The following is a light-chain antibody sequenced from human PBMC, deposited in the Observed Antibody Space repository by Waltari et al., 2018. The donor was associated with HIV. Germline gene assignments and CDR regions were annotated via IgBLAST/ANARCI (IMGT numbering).Light chain of an antibody. CDR1: RSNLGTGYH. V-gene: IGLV1-40*01. J-gene: IGLJ1*01. CDR2: GNT. CDR3: QSYDNSLGIV. Sequence: QSQLTQPPSVSGAPGQRVTISCTGSRSNLGTGYHVHWYQQVPGTAPKLLIHGNTNRPSGVPDRFSGSKSGTSASLAITGLQAEDEADYYCQSYDNSLGIVF.